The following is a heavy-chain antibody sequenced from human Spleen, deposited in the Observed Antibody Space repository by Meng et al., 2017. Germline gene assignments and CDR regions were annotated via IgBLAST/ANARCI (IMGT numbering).Heavy chain of an antibody. V-gene: IGHV1-2*06. Sequence: QVQLVQSGVQVKTPGAYLKASGKPSGYTFPDYYIHWVRQAPGQGLEWMGRIDPKNGDTHYAQKFQGRVTMTGDTSTSTAYMDLSGLRSDDTAVYYCARDEDISAAGKLFGDYWGQGTLVTVSS. J-gene: IGHJ4*02. CDR1: GYTFPDYY. D-gene: IGHD6-13*01. CDR3: ARDEDISAAGKLFGDY. CDR2: IDPKNGDT.